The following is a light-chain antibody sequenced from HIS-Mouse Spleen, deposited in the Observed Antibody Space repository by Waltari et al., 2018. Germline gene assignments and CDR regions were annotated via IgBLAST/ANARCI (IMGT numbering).Light chain of an antibody. CDR1: QGISSY. Sequence: AIRMTQTPSSLSASTGDRVTINCRASQGISSYLAWYQQKPGKAPKLLINAASTLQRGVQSRFSGRGSGTDFTLTISCLQSEDFATYYCQQYYSYPRTFGQGTKVEIK. V-gene: IGKV1-8*01. J-gene: IGKJ1*01. CDR3: QQYYSYPRT. CDR2: AAS.